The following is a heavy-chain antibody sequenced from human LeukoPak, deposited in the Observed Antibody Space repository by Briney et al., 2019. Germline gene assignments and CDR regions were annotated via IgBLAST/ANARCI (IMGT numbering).Heavy chain of an antibody. CDR2: IYYSGST. Sequence: SETLSLTCTVSGVSISSSSYYWGWIRQPPGKGLEWIGSIYYSGSTYYNPSLKSRVTISVDTSKNQFSLKLSSVTAADTAVYYCARGYSSNWNWFDPWGQGTLVTVSS. D-gene: IGHD6-13*01. J-gene: IGHJ5*02. CDR1: GVSISSSSYY. V-gene: IGHV4-39*07. CDR3: ARGYSSNWNWFDP.